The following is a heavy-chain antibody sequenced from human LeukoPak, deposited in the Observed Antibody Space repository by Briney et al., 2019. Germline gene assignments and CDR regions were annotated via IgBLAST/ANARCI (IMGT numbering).Heavy chain of an antibody. Sequence: SGGSLRLSCAASGFTVSSNYMSWVRQAPGKGLEWVSVIYSGGSTYYADSVKGRFTISRDNSKNTLYLQMNSLRAEDTAVYYCARAGYYYYYGMDVWGQGTRSPSP. CDR3: ARAGYYYYYGMDV. D-gene: IGHD7-27*01. J-gene: IGHJ6*02. V-gene: IGHV3-53*01. CDR1: GFTVSSNY. CDR2: IYSGGST.